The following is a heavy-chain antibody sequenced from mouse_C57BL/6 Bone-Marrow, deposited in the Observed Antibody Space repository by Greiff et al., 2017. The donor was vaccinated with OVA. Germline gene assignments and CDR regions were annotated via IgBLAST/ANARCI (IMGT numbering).Heavy chain of an antibody. CDR1: GFSLTSDA. CDR2: IWTGGGT. J-gene: IGHJ2*01. V-gene: IGHV2-9-1*01. CDR3: ARNDPYYIDY. Sequence: VHLVESGPGLVAPSQSLSITCPVPGFSLTSDAISWVRQPPGKGLEWLGVIWTGGGTNYNSALKSRLSISKDNSKSQVFLKMNILQTDDTSRYYCARNDPYYIDYWGQGTTLTVSS.